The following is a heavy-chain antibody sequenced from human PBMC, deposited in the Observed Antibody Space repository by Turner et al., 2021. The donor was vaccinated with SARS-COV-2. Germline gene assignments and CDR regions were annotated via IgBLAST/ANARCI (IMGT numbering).Heavy chain of an antibody. CDR3: AKQQGRYCSGGSCLTGYFQH. V-gene: IGHV3-30*18. D-gene: IGHD2-15*01. CDR1: GFTFSSDG. J-gene: IGHJ1*01. CDR2: ISYDGSNK. Sequence: QVQLVESGGGVVQPGRSLSLSCAASGFTFSSDGMHWVRQARGKGLEWVAVISYDGSNKYYADSVKGRFTISRDNSKNTLYLQMNSLRAEDTAVYYCAKQQGRYCSGGSCLTGYFQHWGQGTLVTVSS.